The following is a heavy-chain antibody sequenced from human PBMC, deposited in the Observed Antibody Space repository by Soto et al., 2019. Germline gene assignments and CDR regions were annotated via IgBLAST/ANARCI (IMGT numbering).Heavy chain of an antibody. D-gene: IGHD3-9*01. Sequence: QEQLVESGGGVVRPGKSLRLSCEASGFNFTYNAMHWVRQAPGKGLEWVAVISFNGRKKFYARSVKGRFTISRDNYKNTLYRQINNLRPGDTAVYYCARDWLRRDDILTPSWNFNLWGQGTLVTAS. CDR3: ARDWLRRDDILTPSWNFNL. CDR2: ISFNGRKK. CDR1: GFNFTYNA. J-gene: IGHJ2*01. V-gene: IGHV3-30*04.